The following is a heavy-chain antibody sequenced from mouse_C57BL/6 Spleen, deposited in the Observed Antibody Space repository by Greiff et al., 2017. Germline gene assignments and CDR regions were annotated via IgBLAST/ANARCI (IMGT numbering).Heavy chain of an antibody. V-gene: IGHV2-3*01. CDR2: IWGDGST. D-gene: IGHD1-1*01. CDR3: ARITTVVATNDFDY. Sequence: VQLQQSGPGLVAPSQSLSITCTVSGFSLTSYGVSWVRQPPGKGLEWLGVIWGDGSTNYHSALISRLSISKDNSKSQVFLKLNSMQNDDTATFYCARITTVVATNDFDYWGQGTTLTVSS. CDR1: GFSLTSYG. J-gene: IGHJ2*01.